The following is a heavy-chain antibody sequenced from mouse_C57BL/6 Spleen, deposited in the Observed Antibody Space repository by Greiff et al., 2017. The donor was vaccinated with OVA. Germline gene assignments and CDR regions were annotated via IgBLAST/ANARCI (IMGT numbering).Heavy chain of an antibody. V-gene: IGHV1-69*01. CDR2: IDPSDSYT. CDR1: GYTFTSYW. CDR3: ARSTRDYAMDY. J-gene: IGHJ4*01. Sequence: VKLQQPGAELVMPGASVKLSCKASGYTFTSYWMHWVKQRPGQGLEWIGEIDPSDSYTNYNQKFKGKSTLTVDKSSITAYMQLSSLTSEDSAVYYCARSTRDYAMDYWGQGTSVTVSS.